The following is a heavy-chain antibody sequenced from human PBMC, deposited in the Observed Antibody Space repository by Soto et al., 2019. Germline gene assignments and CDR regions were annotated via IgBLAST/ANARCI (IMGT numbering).Heavy chain of an antibody. CDR1: GGTFSSYA. CDR3: ARRTFRVRGGKRAPNWFDP. J-gene: IGHJ5*02. CDR2: IIPIFGTA. D-gene: IGHD3-10*01. Sequence: QVQLVQSGAEVKKPGSSVKVSCKASGGTFSSYAISWVRQAPGQGLEWMGGIIPIFGTANYAQKFQGRVTITADESTSTAYMELSSLRSEDTAVYYCARRTFRVRGGKRAPNWFDPWGQGTLVTVSS. V-gene: IGHV1-69*12.